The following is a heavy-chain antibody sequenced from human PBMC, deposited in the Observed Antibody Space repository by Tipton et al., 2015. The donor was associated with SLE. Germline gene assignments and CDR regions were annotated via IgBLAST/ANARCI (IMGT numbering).Heavy chain of an antibody. CDR3: ARVGSSYMDV. V-gene: IGHV4-59*12. J-gene: IGHJ6*03. Sequence: TLSLTCTVSGGSISSYYWSWIRQPPGKGLEWIGCIYASGSTNYNPSLKSRVTISVDTSKNQFSLKLSSVTAADTAVYYCARVGSSYMDVWGKGTTVNVSS. CDR1: GGSISSYY. D-gene: IGHD1-26*01. CDR2: IYASGST.